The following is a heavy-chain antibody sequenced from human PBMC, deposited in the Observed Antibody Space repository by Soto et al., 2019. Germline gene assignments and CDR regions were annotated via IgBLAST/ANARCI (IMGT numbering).Heavy chain of an antibody. J-gene: IGHJ4*02. Sequence: ASGRVACRTAACTFPNYGISWVLQAPGQGLEWMGWISAYNGKTNYAQKLQGRVTMTTDTSTSTAYMELRSLRSDDTAVYYCARDSVVYQLLPTQFAYWGKGTLVPVSS. CDR2: ISAYNGKT. D-gene: IGHD6-25*01. CDR1: ACTFPNYG. CDR3: ARDSVVYQLLPTQFAY. V-gene: IGHV1-18*01.